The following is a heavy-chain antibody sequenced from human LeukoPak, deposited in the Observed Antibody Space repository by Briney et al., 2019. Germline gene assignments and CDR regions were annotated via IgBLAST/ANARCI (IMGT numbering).Heavy chain of an antibody. Sequence: PGGSLRLSCAASGFSFSNYWMHWVRQAPGKGLVWVSRINSDGSGTTYADSVKGRFTISRDNAKNTLYLQMNSLRAEDTAVYYCARGGGGSYGSNYWGQGTLVTVSS. J-gene: IGHJ4*02. CDR1: GFSFSNYW. CDR2: INSDGSGT. D-gene: IGHD5-18*01. V-gene: IGHV3-74*01. CDR3: ARGGGGSYGSNY.